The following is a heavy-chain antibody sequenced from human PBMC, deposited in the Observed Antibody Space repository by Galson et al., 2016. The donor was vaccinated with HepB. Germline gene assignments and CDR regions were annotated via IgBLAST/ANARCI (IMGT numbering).Heavy chain of an antibody. CDR2: ITGSGRST. V-gene: IGHV3-23*01. CDR3: AKDRESTVVIGTYYFDF. D-gene: IGHD3-22*01. J-gene: IGHJ4*02. CDR1: GFTFSDYY. Sequence: SLRLSCAASGFTFSDYYMSWVRQAPGKGLEWVSSITGSGRSTYYADSVKGRFTISRGNSKNTLYLQMNSLRVEDTAVYYCAKDRESTVVIGTYYFDFWGQGTQVTVSS.